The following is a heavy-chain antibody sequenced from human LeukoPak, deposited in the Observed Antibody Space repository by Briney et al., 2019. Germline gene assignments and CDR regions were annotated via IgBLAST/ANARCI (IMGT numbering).Heavy chain of an antibody. V-gene: IGHV4-59*08. D-gene: IGHD6-19*01. Sequence: SETLSLTCTVSGGSISTYYWSWIQQPPGKGLEWIGYIYYSGSTNYNPSLKSRVTISVDTSKNQFSLKLTSVTAADTAVFYCARPLAGTVDAFDIWGQGTMVTVSS. CDR3: ARPLAGTVDAFDI. J-gene: IGHJ3*02. CDR2: IYYSGST. CDR1: GGSISTYY.